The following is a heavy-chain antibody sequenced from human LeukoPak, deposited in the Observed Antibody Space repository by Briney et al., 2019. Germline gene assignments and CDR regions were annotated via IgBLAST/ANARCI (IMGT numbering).Heavy chain of an antibody. D-gene: IGHD3-16*01. CDR3: ARAETWGAFDI. CDR1: GFTFSSYA. CDR2: INSDGSST. J-gene: IGHJ3*02. Sequence: GGSLRLSCAASGFTFSSYAMSWVRQAPGKGLVWVSRINSDGSSTSYADSVKGRFTISRDNAKNTLYLQMNSLRAEDTAVYYCARAETWGAFDIWGQGTMVTVSS. V-gene: IGHV3-74*01.